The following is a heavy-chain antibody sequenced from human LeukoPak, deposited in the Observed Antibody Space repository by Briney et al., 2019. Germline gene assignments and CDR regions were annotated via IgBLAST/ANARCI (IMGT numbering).Heavy chain of an antibody. J-gene: IGHJ6*03. CDR3: ARAFVGEEWLLSGYYYYYYMDV. CDR1: GGTFSSYA. Sequence: ASVKVSCKASGGTFSSYAISWVRQAPGQGLEWMGWINPNSGGTNYAQKFQGRVTMTRDTSISTAYMELSRLRSDDTAVYYCARAFVGEEWLLSGYYYYYYMDVWGKGTTVTVSS. V-gene: IGHV1-2*02. D-gene: IGHD3-3*01. CDR2: INPNSGGT.